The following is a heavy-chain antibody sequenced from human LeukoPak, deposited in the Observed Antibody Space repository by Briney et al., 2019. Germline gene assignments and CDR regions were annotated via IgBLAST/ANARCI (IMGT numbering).Heavy chain of an antibody. CDR2: IIPIFGTA. V-gene: IGHV1-69*06. Sequence: SVKVSCKASRGSFNSYAISWVRQAPGQGLEWMGGIIPIFGTANYAQKFQGRVTITADKSTNTAYMELSSLRSEDTAVYYCARSQPLAYFDLWGRGTLVTVSS. CDR1: RGSFNSYA. CDR3: ARSQPLAYFDL. J-gene: IGHJ2*01.